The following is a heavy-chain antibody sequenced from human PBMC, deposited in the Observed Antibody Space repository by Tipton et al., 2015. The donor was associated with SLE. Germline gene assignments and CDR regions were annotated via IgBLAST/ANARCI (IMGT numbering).Heavy chain of an antibody. Sequence: TLSLTCTVSGGSISSGGYYWSWIRQHPGKGLEWIGYIYYSGSTYYNPSLKSRVTISVDTSKNQFSLKRSSVTAADTAVYYCARGGIVVVPAAMDCWGQGTLVTVSS. V-gene: IGHV4-31*03. D-gene: IGHD2-2*01. J-gene: IGHJ4*02. CDR3: ARGGIVVVPAAMDC. CDR1: GGSISSGGYY. CDR2: IYYSGST.